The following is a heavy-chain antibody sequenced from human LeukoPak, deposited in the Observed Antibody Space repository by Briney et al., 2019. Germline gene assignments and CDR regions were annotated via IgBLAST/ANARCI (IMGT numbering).Heavy chain of an antibody. Sequence: SETLSLTCTVSGGSISSYYWSWIRQPAGKGLEWIGRIYTSGSTNYNPSLKSRVTMSVDTSKNQFSLKLSSVTAADTAVYYCASRENDIVVVPAAKALGYWGQGTLVTVSS. CDR1: GGSISSYY. CDR3: ASRENDIVVVPAAKALGY. D-gene: IGHD2-2*01. J-gene: IGHJ4*02. CDR2: IYTSGST. V-gene: IGHV4-4*07.